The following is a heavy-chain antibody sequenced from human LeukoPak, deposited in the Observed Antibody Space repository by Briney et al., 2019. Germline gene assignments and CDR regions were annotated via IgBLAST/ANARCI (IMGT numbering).Heavy chain of an antibody. V-gene: IGHV3-7*03. Sequence: PGGSLRLSCAASGFTFSTYWMTWVRQAPGKGLEWVASIREDGSEKYYVDSVKGRFTISRDNAQKSLYLEMSSLRVEDTAVYYCARAVTSTEGYWGQGTLVTVSS. J-gene: IGHJ4*02. CDR3: ARAVTSTEGY. CDR2: IREDGSEK. CDR1: GFTFSTYW.